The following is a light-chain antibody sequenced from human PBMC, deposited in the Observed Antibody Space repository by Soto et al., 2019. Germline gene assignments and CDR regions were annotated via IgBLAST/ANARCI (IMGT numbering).Light chain of an antibody. V-gene: IGLV3-21*02. Sequence: SYELTQTPSVSVAPGQTARITCGGDNIRRKTVHWYQQKPGQAPVLVVYDDSDRPSGIPDRFSGSKSGTSASLAISGLQSEDEADYYCAAWDDSLNGPVFGGGTKLTVL. CDR1: NIRRKT. CDR3: AAWDDSLNGPV. CDR2: DDS. J-gene: IGLJ3*02.